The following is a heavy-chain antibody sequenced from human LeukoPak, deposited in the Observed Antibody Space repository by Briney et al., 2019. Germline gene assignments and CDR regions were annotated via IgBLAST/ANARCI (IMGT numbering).Heavy chain of an antibody. D-gene: IGHD6-13*01. CDR1: GDSVSSNSAT. J-gene: IGHJ4*02. CDR2: TYYRSKWSN. V-gene: IGHV6-1*01. CDR3: ARRSLGSSWPRFDY. Sequence: SQTLSLTCAISGDSVSSNSATWNWIRQSPSRGLEWLGRTYYRSKWSNDYAVSVKSRININPDTSKNQLSLQPNSVTPEDTAVYFCARRSLGSSWPRFDYWGQGSLVTVSS.